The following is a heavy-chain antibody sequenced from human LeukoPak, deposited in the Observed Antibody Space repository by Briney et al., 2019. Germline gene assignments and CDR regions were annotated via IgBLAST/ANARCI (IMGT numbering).Heavy chain of an antibody. J-gene: IGHJ4*02. CDR2: IKSKTAGETT. Sequence: GGSLRLSCAASGFIFSNAWMTWVPQAPGKGLEWVGRIKSKTAGETTDYAATVKCRFNISRDDPKNTLHLQMNSLSTEDTAVYYCTTIGGIDVGYYELDYWGQGTLVTVSS. V-gene: IGHV3-15*01. CDR1: GFIFSNAW. CDR3: TTIGGIDVGYYELDY. D-gene: IGHD3-3*01.